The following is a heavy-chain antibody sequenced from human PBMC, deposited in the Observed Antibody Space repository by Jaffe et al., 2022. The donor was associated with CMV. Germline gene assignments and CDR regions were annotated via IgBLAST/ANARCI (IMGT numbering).Heavy chain of an antibody. D-gene: IGHD1-1*01. J-gene: IGHJ4*02. Sequence: QVTLRESGPALVKPTQTLTLTCTFSGFSLSTSGMCVNWIRQPPGKALEWLARIDWDDDKYYSTSLKTRLTISKDTSKNQVVLTMTNVDPVDTATYYCARMGGTGTTGHFDYWGQGTLVTVSS. CDR1: GFSLSTSGMC. CDR3: ARMGGTGTTGHFDY. CDR2: IDWDDDK. V-gene: IGHV2-70*15.